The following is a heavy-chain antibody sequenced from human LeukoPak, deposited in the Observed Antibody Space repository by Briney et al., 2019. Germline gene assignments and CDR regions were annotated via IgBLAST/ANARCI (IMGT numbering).Heavy chain of an antibody. V-gene: IGHV4-39*07. J-gene: IGHJ5*02. CDR1: GGSISSSSYY. CDR2: IYYSGST. D-gene: IGHD6-13*01. Sequence: SETLSLTCTVSGGSISSSSYYWGWMRQPPGKGLEWIGSIYYSGSTYYNPSLKSRVTISVDTSKNQFSLKLSSVTAADTAVYYCARYLRSEQQLVQLGDWFDPWGQGTLVTLSS. CDR3: ARYLRSEQQLVQLGDWFDP.